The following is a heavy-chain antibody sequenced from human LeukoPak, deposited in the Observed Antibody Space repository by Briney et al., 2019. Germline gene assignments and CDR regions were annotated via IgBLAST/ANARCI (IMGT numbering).Heavy chain of an antibody. CDR1: GFTFDDYA. D-gene: IGHD6-19*01. CDR2: ISWNSGSI. Sequence: GRSLRLSCAASGFTFDDYAMHWVRQAPGKGLEWASGISWNSGSIGYADSVKGRFTISRDNAKNSLYLQMNSLRAEDTALYYCAKDTDPLYSSGWYFDYWGQGTLVTVSS. V-gene: IGHV3-9*01. J-gene: IGHJ4*02. CDR3: AKDTDPLYSSGWYFDY.